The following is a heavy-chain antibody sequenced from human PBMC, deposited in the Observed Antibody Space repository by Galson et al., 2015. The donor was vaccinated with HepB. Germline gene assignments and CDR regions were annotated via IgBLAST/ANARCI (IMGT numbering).Heavy chain of an antibody. Sequence: SLRLSCAASGFTFNSYAMAWVRQAPGKGLEWVSVVTSGGGKTFYANSLTGRVIVSRDNSRNTLYLQTSSLRADDTAVYYCVTTVRGINYWGQRTLLTVSS. V-gene: IGHV3-23*01. D-gene: IGHD3-10*01. CDR1: GFTFNSYA. J-gene: IGHJ4*02. CDR2: VTSGGGKT. CDR3: VTTVRGINY.